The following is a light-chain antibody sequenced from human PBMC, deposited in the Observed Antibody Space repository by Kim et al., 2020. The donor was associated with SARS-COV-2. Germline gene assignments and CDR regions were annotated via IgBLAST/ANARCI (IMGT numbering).Light chain of an antibody. J-gene: IGLJ2*01. Sequence: VSPGQTATITGSGDDLGHKYTPWYQQKSGQSPVLVIYQDNKRPSGIPERFSGSSSGNTATLTISGTQSMDEADYYCQTWDSSRGVFGGGTQLTVL. CDR3: QTWDSSRGV. CDR1: DLGHKY. CDR2: QDN. V-gene: IGLV3-1*01.